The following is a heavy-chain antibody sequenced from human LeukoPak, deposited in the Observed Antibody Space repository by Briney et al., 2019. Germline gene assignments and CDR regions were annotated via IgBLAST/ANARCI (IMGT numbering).Heavy chain of an antibody. J-gene: IGHJ5*02. CDR2: IDPSDSYT. CDR3: VLVVVVPAATAANWFDP. Sequence: GEPLRISCKGSGYSFTSYWISWVRQVPGKGLEWMGRIDPSDSYTNYSPSFQGHVTISADKSISTAYLQWSSLKASDTAMYYCVLVVVVPAATAANWFDPWGQGTLVTASS. D-gene: IGHD2-2*01. CDR1: GYSFTSYW. V-gene: IGHV5-10-1*01.